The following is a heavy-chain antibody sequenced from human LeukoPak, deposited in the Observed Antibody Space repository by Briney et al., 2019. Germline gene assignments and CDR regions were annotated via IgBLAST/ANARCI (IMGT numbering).Heavy chain of an antibody. D-gene: IGHD3-3*01. CDR2: INTDGSST. Sequence: AGGSLRLSCAASGFTFSSYWMHWVRQAPGKGLVWVSRINTDGSSTSYADSVKGRFTISRDNAKNTLYLQMNSLRAEDTAVYYCARAGGVYDFWSGYYYYWGQGTLVTVSS. J-gene: IGHJ4*02. CDR3: ARAGGVYDFWSGYYYY. CDR1: GFTFSSYW. V-gene: IGHV3-74*01.